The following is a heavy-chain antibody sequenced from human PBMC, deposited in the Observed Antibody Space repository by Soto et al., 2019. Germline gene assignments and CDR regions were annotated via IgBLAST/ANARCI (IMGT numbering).Heavy chain of an antibody. Sequence: GETLKISCKGSGYSFTSYWIGWVRQMPGKNLEWVGRIDPSDSYTSYSPSLEGHVTISLDKSTSTVYMQWSSLKASDTAMYYCARPPSYGMDVWGQGTTVTVSS. J-gene: IGHJ6*02. CDR3: ARPPSYGMDV. CDR1: GYSFTSYW. V-gene: IGHV5-10-1*01. CDR2: IDPSDSYT.